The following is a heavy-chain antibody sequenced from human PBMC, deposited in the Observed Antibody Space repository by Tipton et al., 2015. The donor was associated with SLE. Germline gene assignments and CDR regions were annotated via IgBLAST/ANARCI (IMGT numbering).Heavy chain of an antibody. D-gene: IGHD6-19*01. CDR2: ISGSGGSA. J-gene: IGHJ4*02. V-gene: IGHV3-23*01. CDR1: GFTFSDYA. CDR3: PKGVYSSGRESYLAY. Sequence: SLRLSCAASGFTFSDYAMTWVRQAPGKGLEWVSTISGSGGSAYYADSVKGRLTISRDNSKNTVYLQMKGLRVEDTAVYYCPKGVYSSGRESYLAYWGQGTLVSVSS.